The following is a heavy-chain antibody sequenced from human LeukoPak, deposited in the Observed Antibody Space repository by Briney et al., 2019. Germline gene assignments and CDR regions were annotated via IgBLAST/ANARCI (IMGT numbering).Heavy chain of an antibody. Sequence: ASVKVSCKASGYTFTSYYMHWMRQAPGQGLEWMGIINPSGGSTSYAQKFQGRVTMTRDTSTSTVYMELSSLRSEDTAVYYCATIAVAGTWDFDYWGQGTLVTVSS. J-gene: IGHJ4*02. CDR2: INPSGGST. D-gene: IGHD6-19*01. V-gene: IGHV1-46*01. CDR1: GYTFTSYY. CDR3: ATIAVAGTWDFDY.